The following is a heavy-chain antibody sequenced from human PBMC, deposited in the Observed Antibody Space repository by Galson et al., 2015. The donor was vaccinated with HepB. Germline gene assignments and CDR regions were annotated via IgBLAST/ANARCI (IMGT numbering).Heavy chain of an antibody. Sequence: SLRVSCAGSGFTVSSAYISWVRQTLGKGLEWVSVIYSGGSTYYADSLKGRFIISRDDAKNIVFLQMNNVRSEDTATYFCARGLSGIYPNTFEHWGQGTLVTVSS. CDR2: IYSGGST. CDR1: GFTVSSAY. CDR3: ARGLSGIYPNTFEH. J-gene: IGHJ4*02. D-gene: IGHD3-3*01. V-gene: IGHV3-53*01.